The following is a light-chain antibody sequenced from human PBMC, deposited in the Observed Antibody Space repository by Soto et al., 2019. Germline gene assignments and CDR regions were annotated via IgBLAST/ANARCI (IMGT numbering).Light chain of an antibody. CDR1: QDISNY. V-gene: IGKV1-33*01. CDR2: DAS. J-gene: IGKJ3*01. Sequence: DIPMTQSPSSLSASVGDRVTITCQASQDISNYLNWYQQKSGKAPKLLIYDASDLETGVPSRFSGSGSGTDFTFTISRLQPEDIATYYCQQYDNLPLTVGPGTKVDIK. CDR3: QQYDNLPLT.